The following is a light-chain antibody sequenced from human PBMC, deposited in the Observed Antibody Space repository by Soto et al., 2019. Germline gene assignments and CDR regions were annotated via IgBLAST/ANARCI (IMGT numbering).Light chain of an antibody. J-gene: IGKJ5*01. CDR2: GAS. CDR1: QSVSSN. CDR3: QQYNTWPPIT. Sequence: EIVMPQSPATLSVSPGERSTLSCISSQSVSSNLAWYQQKPGQAPRLLIYGASIRATGIPARFSGSGSWTEFTLTISSLQSEDFAVYYCQQYNTWPPITFGQGTRLEI. V-gene: IGKV3-15*01.